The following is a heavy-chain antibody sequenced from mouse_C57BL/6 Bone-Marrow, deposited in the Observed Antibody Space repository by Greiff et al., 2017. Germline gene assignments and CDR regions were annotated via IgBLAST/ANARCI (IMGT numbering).Heavy chain of an antibody. CDR2: IYPGDGDT. Sequence: QVQLQQSGPELVKPGASVKISCKASGYAFSSSWMNWVKQRPGKGLEWIGRIYPGDGDTNYNGKFKGKATLTADKYSSTAYMQLSSLTSEDSAVYFCASRRRFAYWGQGTLVTVSA. V-gene: IGHV1-82*01. J-gene: IGHJ3*01. CDR1: GYAFSSSW. CDR3: ASRRRFAY.